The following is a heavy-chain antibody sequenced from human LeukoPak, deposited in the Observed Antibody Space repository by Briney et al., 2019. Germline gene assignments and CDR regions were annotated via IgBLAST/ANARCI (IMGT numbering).Heavy chain of an antibody. CDR1: GGTFSSYA. J-gene: IGHJ6*03. CDR2: IIPIFGTA. D-gene: IGHD6-19*01. V-gene: IGHV1-69*05. Sequence: ASVKVSCKASGGTFSSYAISWVRQAPGQGLERMGRIIPIFGTANYAQKFQGRVTITTDESTSTTYMELSSLRSDDTDVYYCDSSTGSSGWYLDYYYYMDVWVKGTTVAVSS. CDR3: DSSTGSSGWYLDYYYYMDV.